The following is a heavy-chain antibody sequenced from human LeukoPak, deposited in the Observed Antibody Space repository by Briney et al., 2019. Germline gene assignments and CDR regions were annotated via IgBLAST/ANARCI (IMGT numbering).Heavy chain of an antibody. V-gene: IGHV1-69*04. CDR1: GGTFSSYT. J-gene: IGHJ3*02. CDR3: AREGQMATITGAFDI. Sequence: ASVKVSCKASGGTFSSYTISWVRQAPGQGLEWMGRIIPILGMANYAQKFQGRVTITADKSTSTAYMELSSLRSEDTAVYYCAREGQMATITGAFDIWGQGTMVTVSS. CDR2: IIPILGMA. D-gene: IGHD5-12*01.